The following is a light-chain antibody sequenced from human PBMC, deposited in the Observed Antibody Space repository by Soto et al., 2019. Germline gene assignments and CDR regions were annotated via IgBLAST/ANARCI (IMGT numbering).Light chain of an antibody. V-gene: IGKV3-20*01. J-gene: IGKJ3*01. CDR3: QQYGTPLFT. CDR1: QSVTNNF. CDR2: GAS. Sequence: IVLTQSPGTLSLSPGERATLSCGASQSVTNNFLAWYQQKPGQAPRLLIYGASSRATGVPDRFSGSGSGTDFTLTSSRLEPGDFAGDYCQQYGTPLFTFGPGTKVDIK.